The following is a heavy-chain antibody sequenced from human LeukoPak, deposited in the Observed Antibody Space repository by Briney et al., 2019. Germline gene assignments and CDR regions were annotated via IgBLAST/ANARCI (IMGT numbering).Heavy chain of an antibody. CDR2: ISGSGGST. V-gene: IGHV3-23*01. J-gene: IGHJ4*02. D-gene: IGHD6-13*01. Sequence: GGSLRLSCAASGFTFSSYAMSWVRQAPGKGLEWVSAISGSGGSTYYADSVKGRFTISRGNSKNTLYLQMNSLRAEDTAVYYCAKDSPGTAAAGTSPEDYWGQGTLVTVSS. CDR1: GFTFSSYA. CDR3: AKDSPGTAAAGTSPEDY.